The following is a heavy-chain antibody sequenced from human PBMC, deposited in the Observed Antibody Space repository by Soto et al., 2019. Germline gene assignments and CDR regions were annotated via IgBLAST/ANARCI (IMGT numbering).Heavy chain of an antibody. D-gene: IGHD5-18*01. J-gene: IGHJ3*02. CDR1: GYTFTDYY. CDR3: TRENIENSDGLYDAFDI. V-gene: IGHV1-2*02. Sequence: ASVKVSCKTSGYTFTDYYTHWVRQAPGQGLEWMGWINPKSDGAYFAQKFQGRVTLTRDTSIGTAYIEVNSLTSDDTAVYFCTRENIENSDGLYDAFDIWGQGTTVTVSS. CDR2: INPKSDGA.